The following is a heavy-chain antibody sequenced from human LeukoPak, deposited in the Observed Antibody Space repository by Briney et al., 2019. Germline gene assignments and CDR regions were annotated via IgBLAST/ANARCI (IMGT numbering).Heavy chain of an antibody. CDR3: ARWGFAFDN. V-gene: IGHV3-7*05. CDR1: GFTFSSYW. CDR2: IKQVGSSE. Sequence: GGSLRLSCAASGFTFSSYWMSWVRQAPGKGLEWVANIKQVGSSEYYVDSVKGRFTISSDNAKNSLYLQMNSLRGEDTAVYFCARWGFAFDNWGQGTLVTVSS. D-gene: IGHD7-27*01. J-gene: IGHJ4*02.